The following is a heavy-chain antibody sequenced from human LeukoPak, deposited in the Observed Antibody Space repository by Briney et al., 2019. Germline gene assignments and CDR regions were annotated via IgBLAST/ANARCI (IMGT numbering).Heavy chain of an antibody. Sequence: GGSLRLSCAASGFTVSSNFMSWVRQAPGKGLEWVSVIYRGGSTYYADSVKGRFTISRDNSKNTLYLQMNSLRAEDTAVYYCARDHYDSSGYYHDYWGQGTLVTISS. CDR2: IYRGGST. J-gene: IGHJ4*02. CDR1: GFTVSSNF. CDR3: ARDHYDSSGYYHDY. V-gene: IGHV3-53*01. D-gene: IGHD3-22*01.